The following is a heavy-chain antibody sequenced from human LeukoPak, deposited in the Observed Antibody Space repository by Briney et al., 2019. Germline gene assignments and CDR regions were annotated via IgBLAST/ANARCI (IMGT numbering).Heavy chain of an antibody. CDR3: ARGPDGIVVAGPEYYFGY. CDR1: GGSISSGGYY. J-gene: IGHJ4*02. D-gene: IGHD6-19*01. V-gene: IGHV4-31*03. CDR2: IHYSGST. Sequence: SETLSLTCTVSGGSISSGGYYWSWIRQHPGKGLEWIGYIHYSGSTYNNPSLKSRVTISVDTSKNQFSLKLSSVTAADTAVYYCARGPDGIVVAGPEYYFGYWGQGTLVTVSS.